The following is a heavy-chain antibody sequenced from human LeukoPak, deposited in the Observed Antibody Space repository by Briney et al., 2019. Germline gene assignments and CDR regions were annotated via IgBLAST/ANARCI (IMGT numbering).Heavy chain of an antibody. Sequence: GGSLRLSCAASGFTFSTYVIHWVRQAPGKGLEWVALIWHDGSNKYYGDPVKDRFTISRGNSKNTLYLQMDSLRDEDTAVYYCTRDRGYTYGHPLDYWGQGTLVTVSS. CDR3: TRDRGYTYGHPLDY. V-gene: IGHV3-33*01. J-gene: IGHJ4*02. CDR1: GFTFSTYV. CDR2: IWHDGSNK. D-gene: IGHD5-18*01.